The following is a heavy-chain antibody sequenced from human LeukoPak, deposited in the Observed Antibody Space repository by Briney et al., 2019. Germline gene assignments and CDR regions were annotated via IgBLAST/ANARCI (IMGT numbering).Heavy chain of an antibody. Sequence: ASVTVSCKASGYTFTIYGISWVRQAPGQGLEWMGWISAYNGNTNYAQKLQGRVTMTTDTSTSTAYMELRSLRSDDTAVYYCASEGRYCSGGSCYEISDYWGQGTLVTVSS. CDR2: ISAYNGNT. V-gene: IGHV1-18*01. CDR3: ASEGRYCSGGSCYEISDY. D-gene: IGHD2-15*01. J-gene: IGHJ4*02. CDR1: GYTFTIYG.